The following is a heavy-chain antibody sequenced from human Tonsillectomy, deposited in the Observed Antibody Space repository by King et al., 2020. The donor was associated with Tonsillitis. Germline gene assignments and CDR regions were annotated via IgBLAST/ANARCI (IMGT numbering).Heavy chain of an antibody. V-gene: IGHV4-4*07. CDR1: GDSIRGYP. Sequence: VQLQESGPGLVKPSETLSLTCTVPGDSIRGYPWSWIRQPAGQGLEWIGRIFSSGSTNYNPSLKSRVTMAVDTSKNQFSLELSSVTAADTAVYYCAREWYGELDPWGQGTLVTVSS. J-gene: IGHJ5*02. CDR2: IFSSGST. CDR3: AREWYGELDP. D-gene: IGHD4/OR15-4a*01.